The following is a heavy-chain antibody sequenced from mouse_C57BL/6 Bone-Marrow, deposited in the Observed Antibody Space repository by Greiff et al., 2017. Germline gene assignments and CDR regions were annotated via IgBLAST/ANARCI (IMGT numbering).Heavy chain of an antibody. V-gene: IGHV1-54*01. J-gene: IGHJ4*01. CDR2: INPGSGGT. CDR1: GYAFTNYL. D-gene: IGHD1-1*01. Sequence: QVQLQQSGAELVRPGTSVKVSCKASGYAFTNYLIEGVKQRPGQGLEWIGVINPGSGGTNYNEKFKGKATLTADKSSSTAYMQLSSLTSEDSAVYFCARGLPTVGDYWGQGTSVTVSS. CDR3: ARGLPTVGDY.